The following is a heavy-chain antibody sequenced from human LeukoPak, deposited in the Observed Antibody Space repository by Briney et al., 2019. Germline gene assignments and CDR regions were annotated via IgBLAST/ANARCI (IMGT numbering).Heavy chain of an antibody. CDR1: SGSITTYY. CDR2: VFHTGIT. V-gene: IGHV4-59*01. J-gene: IGHJ6*04. CDR3: ARGPRGRGSGRSYYYGMDV. D-gene: IGHD3-10*01. Sequence: SETLSLTCTVSSGSITTYYWNWVRQSPGKRPGWVGYVFHTGITEYNPSLESRVTMSMDTSKRQMSLSLTSVTTADTARYYCARGPRGRGSGRSYYYGMDVWGNGTTVTVSS.